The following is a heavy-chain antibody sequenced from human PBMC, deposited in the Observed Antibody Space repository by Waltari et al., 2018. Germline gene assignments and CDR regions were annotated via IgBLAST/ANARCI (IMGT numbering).Heavy chain of an antibody. V-gene: IGHV4-34*01. CDR3: ARVGRWRAVIFGVVPGWFDP. Sequence: QAQLQQWGAGLLKPSETLSLTCGVSGGSLSGYSWIWLRRPPGKGLEWIGEINYSGSTNYNPSLKSRVTMSIDTSKNQFSLQLTSVTAADTAVYYCARVGRWRAVIFGVVPGWFDPWGQGTLVTVSS. CDR2: INYSGST. J-gene: IGHJ5*02. D-gene: IGHD3-3*01. CDR1: GGSLSGYS.